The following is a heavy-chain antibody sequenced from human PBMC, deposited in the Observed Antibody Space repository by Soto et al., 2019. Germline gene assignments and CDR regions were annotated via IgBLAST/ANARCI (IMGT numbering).Heavy chain of an antibody. CDR2: INHSGST. D-gene: IGHD6-19*01. V-gene: IGHV4-34*01. Sequence: SETLSLTCAVYGGSFSGYYWSWIRQPPGKGLEWIGEINHSGSTNYNPSLRSRVTISVDTSKNQFSLKLSSVTAADTAVYYCARGSRWLVLNWFDPWGQGTLVTVSS. CDR3: ARGSRWLVLNWFDP. CDR1: GGSFSGYY. J-gene: IGHJ5*02.